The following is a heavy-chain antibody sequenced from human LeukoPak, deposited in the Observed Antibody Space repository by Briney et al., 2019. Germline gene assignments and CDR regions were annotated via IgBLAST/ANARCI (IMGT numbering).Heavy chain of an antibody. CDR3: ARVSVRLPDAFDI. CDR1: GYTFTGYY. Sequence: GASVKVSCKASGYTFTGYYMHWVRQAPGQGLEWMGWINPNSGGTNYAQKFQGRVTMTRDTSISTAYMELSRLRSDDTAVYYCARVSVRLPDAFDIWGQGTMVTVSS. V-gene: IGHV1-2*02. CDR2: INPNSGGT. J-gene: IGHJ3*02. D-gene: IGHD6-19*01.